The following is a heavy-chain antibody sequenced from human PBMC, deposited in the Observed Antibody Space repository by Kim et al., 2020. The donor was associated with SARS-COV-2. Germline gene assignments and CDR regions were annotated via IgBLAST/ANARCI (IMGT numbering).Heavy chain of an antibody. Sequence: GGSLRLSCAASGFTFSSYAMHWVRQAPGKGLEWVAVISYDGSNKYYADSVKGRFTISRDNSKNTLYLQMNSLRAEDTAVYYCARSAWSKYYYDSSGYYYVGPFDYWGQGTLVTVSS. D-gene: IGHD3-22*01. V-gene: IGHV3-30-3*01. J-gene: IGHJ4*02. CDR2: ISYDGSNK. CDR1: GFTFSSYA. CDR3: ARSAWSKYYYDSSGYYYVGPFDY.